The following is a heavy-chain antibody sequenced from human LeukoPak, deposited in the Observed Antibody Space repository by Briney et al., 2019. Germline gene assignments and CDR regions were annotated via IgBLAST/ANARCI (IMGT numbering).Heavy chain of an antibody. J-gene: IGHJ5*02. V-gene: IGHV3-30-3*01. CDR1: GSTFSSYA. Sequence: PGGSLRLSCAASGSTFSSYAMHWVRQAPGKGLEWVAVISYDGSNKYYADSVKGRFTISRDNSKNTQYLQMNSLRAEDTAVYYCARAVLRSLFDPWGQGTLVTVSS. CDR3: ARAVLRSLFDP. D-gene: IGHD3-3*01. CDR2: ISYDGSNK.